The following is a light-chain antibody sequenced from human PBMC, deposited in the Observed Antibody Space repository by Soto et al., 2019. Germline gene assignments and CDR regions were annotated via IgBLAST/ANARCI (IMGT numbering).Light chain of an antibody. J-gene: IGLJ3*02. CDR2: ENN. Sequence: QSVLTQPPSGSAAPGQKVTMSCSGSSSNIGSNFVSWYQHHPGTAPNLLIYENNRRRSGIPGRFSGSKSGTSATLGITGLQTGDEADYYCATWDSSLSVVVFGGGTKVTV. CDR1: SSNIGSNF. CDR3: ATWDSSLSVVV. V-gene: IGLV1-51*02.